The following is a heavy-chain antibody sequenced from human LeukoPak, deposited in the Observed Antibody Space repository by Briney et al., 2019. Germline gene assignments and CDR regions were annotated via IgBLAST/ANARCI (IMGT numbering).Heavy chain of an antibody. Sequence: GGSLRLSCAASGFTFSNYAIHWVRQASGKGLEWVAVILYDGTNEDYADSVKGRFTISRDNSKNTLYLQMNSLRPEDTAVYYCARDESYCSGDSCYSTDYFDYWGQGTLVTVSS. CDR3: ARDESYCSGDSCYSTDYFDY. V-gene: IGHV3-30*04. D-gene: IGHD2-15*01. CDR2: ILYDGTNE. J-gene: IGHJ4*02. CDR1: GFTFSNYA.